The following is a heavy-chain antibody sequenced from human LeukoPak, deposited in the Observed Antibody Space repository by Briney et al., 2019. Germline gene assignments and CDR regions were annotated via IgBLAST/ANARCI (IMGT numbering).Heavy chain of an antibody. D-gene: IGHD1-26*01. V-gene: IGHV3-20*01. CDR2: ITWNAANT. J-gene: IGHJ6*03. CDR3: ARGSGSYYYYYMDV. Sequence: GGSLRLSCAASGFTFDDYGMNWVRQAPGKGLEWVSTITWNAANTGYADSVKGRFTISRDNAKNSLYLQMNSLRAEDTALYHCARGSGSYYYYYMDVWGKGTTVTISS. CDR1: GFTFDDYG.